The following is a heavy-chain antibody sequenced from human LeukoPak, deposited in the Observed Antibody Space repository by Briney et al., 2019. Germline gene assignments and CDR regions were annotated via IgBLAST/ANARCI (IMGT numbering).Heavy chain of an antibody. V-gene: IGHV4-38-2*01. CDR1: GYSISSGYY. D-gene: IGHD1-26*01. CDR2: IYHSGST. J-gene: IGHJ4*02. Sequence: PSETLSLTCAVSGYSISSGYYWGWIRHPPGKGLEWIGSIYHSGSTYYNPSLKSRDTISVDTSKNQFSLKLSSVTAADTAVYYCASTAVGAFDYWGQGTLVTVSS. CDR3: ASTAVGAFDY.